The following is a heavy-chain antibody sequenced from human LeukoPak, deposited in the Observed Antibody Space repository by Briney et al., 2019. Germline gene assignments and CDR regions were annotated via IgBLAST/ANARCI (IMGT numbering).Heavy chain of an antibody. CDR2: IYYGGST. CDR3: ARGGAFDY. Sequence: PSETLSLTCTVSGGSISSYYWSWIRQPPGKGLEWIGYIYYGGSTNYNPSLKSRVTISVDTSKNQFSLKLSSVTAADTAVYYCARGGAFDYWGQGTLVTVSS. D-gene: IGHD4/OR15-4a*01. V-gene: IGHV4-59*01. CDR1: GGSISSYY. J-gene: IGHJ4*02.